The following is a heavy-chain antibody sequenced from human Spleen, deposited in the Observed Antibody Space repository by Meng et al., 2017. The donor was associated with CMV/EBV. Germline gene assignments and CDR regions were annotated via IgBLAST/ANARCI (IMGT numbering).Heavy chain of an antibody. Sequence: SETLSLTCAVYDGAFSGYFWSWIRQSPGKGLEWIGEINDRGITKYNPSLKSRVNMSVDTSRNQFSLKVTSVTAADTAVYYCARESSEWIQLWFYFDYWGQGTLVTVSS. CDR3: ARESSEWIQLWFYFDY. CDR1: DGAFSGYF. V-gene: IGHV4-34*01. D-gene: IGHD5-18*01. CDR2: INDRGIT. J-gene: IGHJ4*02.